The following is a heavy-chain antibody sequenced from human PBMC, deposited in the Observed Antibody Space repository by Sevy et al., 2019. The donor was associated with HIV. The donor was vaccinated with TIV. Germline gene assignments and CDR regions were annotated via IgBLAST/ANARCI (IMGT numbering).Heavy chain of an antibody. D-gene: IGHD6-13*01. Sequence: GGSLRLSCAASGFSFSSYVMSWVRQAPGKGLQWVSAVSASGISTYYADSVKGRFTISRDNSKNTLYLQMDSLRAEETAVYYCAKVRSNIIPATGNFDYWGQGTLVTVSS. CDR2: VSASGIST. CDR3: AKVRSNIIPATGNFDY. J-gene: IGHJ4*02. CDR1: GFSFSSYV. V-gene: IGHV3-23*01.